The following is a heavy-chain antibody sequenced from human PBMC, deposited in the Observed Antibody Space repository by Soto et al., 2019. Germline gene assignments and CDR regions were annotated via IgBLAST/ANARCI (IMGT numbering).Heavy chain of an antibody. CDR3: ARDTGPNGYNYYYFGMDV. CDR2: VYYSGST. V-gene: IGHV4-39*02. CDR1: GGSTSSSSYY. D-gene: IGHD5-18*01. J-gene: IGHJ6*02. Sequence: SETLSLTCTVSGGSTSSSSYYWGWIRQPPGKGLEWIGNVYYSGSTYYNPSLKSRVTISVDTSKNQFSLRLRSVTAADTAVYYCARDTGPNGYNYYYFGMDVWGQGTTVTVS.